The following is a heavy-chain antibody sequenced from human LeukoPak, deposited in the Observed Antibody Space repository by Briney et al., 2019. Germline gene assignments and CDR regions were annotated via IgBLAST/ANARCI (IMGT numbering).Heavy chain of an antibody. V-gene: IGHV1-69*13. CDR2: IFPVFGTP. D-gene: IGHD6-13*01. CDR3: ARGPHTSSWYKHAFDI. Sequence: SVKVSCKASGGTFSSYAISWVRQAPGQGLEWMGGIFPVFGTPTYAQKFQGRVTITADESTRTAHMELSSLRSDDTAVYYCARGPHTSSWYKHAFDIWAQGTMVTVSS. J-gene: IGHJ3*02. CDR1: GGTFSSYA.